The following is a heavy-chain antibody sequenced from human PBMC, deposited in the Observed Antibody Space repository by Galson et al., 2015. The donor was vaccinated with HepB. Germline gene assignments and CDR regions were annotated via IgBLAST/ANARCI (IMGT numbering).Heavy chain of an antibody. V-gene: IGHV3-21*01. J-gene: IGHJ4*02. D-gene: IGHD6-13*01. CDR1: GFTFSTYN. CDR3: ARSSGHSRTWYAGPADFDS. Sequence: LRLSCAASGFTFSTYNMNWVRQAPGKGLEWVSSTTTTSSYVYYSASVRGRFRISRDNAKNSLYLQMNNLRVEDTAIYYCARSSGHSRTWYAGPADFDSWGPGTLVTVSS. CDR2: TTTTSSYV.